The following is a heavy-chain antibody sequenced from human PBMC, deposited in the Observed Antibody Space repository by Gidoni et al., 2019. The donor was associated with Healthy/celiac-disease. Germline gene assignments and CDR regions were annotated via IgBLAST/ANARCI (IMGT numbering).Heavy chain of an antibody. D-gene: IGHD4-17*01. CDR2: ISGSGGST. V-gene: IGHV3-23*01. CDR1: GFTFSSYA. CDR3: AKMSALVRDGDFDY. Sequence: EVQLLESGGGLVQPGGSLRLSCSASGFTFSSYAMSWVRPAPGKGLEWVSAISGSGGSTYYADSVKGRFTISRDNSKNTLYLQMNSLRAEDTAVYYCAKMSALVRDGDFDYWGQGTLVTVSS. J-gene: IGHJ4*02.